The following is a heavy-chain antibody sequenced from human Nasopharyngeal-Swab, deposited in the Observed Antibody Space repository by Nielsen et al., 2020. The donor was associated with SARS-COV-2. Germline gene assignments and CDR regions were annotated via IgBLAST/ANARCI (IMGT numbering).Heavy chain of an antibody. Sequence: GGSLRLSCAASEFSISSYSMNWVRQTPGKGLEWVSSISSTSTYIYYADSVKGRFTVARDNAKNALFLQMDSLRDEDTAVYYCARDASSSWYRLSNWYFDLWGRGTLVTVSS. CDR3: ARDASSSWYRLSNWYFDL. CDR1: EFSISSYS. J-gene: IGHJ2*01. CDR2: ISSTSTYI. V-gene: IGHV3-21*01. D-gene: IGHD6-13*01.